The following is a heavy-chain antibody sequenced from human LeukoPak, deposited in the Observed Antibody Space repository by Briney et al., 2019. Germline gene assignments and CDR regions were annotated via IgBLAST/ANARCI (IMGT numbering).Heavy chain of an antibody. V-gene: IGHV3-74*01. CDR2: IDSDGTTT. J-gene: IGHJ6*03. Sequence: GGSLRLSCAASGFTFTNYWMHWVRHAPGQGLEGVSRIDSDGTTTNYAHSVKGRFTFSRDNSKNNLSLQMNSLRPEDSAIYYCTRAPVISGPYGSGTYYLDVWGEGTTVTVSS. CDR1: GFTFTNYW. D-gene: IGHD3-10*01. CDR3: TRAPVISGPYGSGTYYLDV.